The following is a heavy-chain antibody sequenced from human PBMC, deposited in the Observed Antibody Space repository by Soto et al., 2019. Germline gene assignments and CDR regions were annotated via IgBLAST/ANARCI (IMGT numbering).Heavy chain of an antibody. D-gene: IGHD3-10*01. Sequence: QVQLQESGPGLVKPSETLSLTCTVSGDSISRYYWSWIRLSPGKGLEWIGYIYYSGETNYNPSVKSRVTIPVARTKNQFSLKLSSVTAADTAVYYCARDQGGEFLKGSGMDVWGQGTTVTVSS. CDR1: GDSISRYY. CDR3: ARDQGGEFLKGSGMDV. J-gene: IGHJ6*02. CDR2: IYYSGET. V-gene: IGHV4-59*01.